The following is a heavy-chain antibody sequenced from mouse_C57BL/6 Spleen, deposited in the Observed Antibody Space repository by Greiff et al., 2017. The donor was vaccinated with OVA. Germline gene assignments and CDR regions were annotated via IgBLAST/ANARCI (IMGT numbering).Heavy chain of an antibody. Sequence: VQLQQSDAELVKPGASVKISCKASGYTFTDHSIHWMKQRPEQGLEWIGYIYPRDGSTKYTEKFKGKATLTADKSSSTAYMQLNSLTSEDSAVYFCARGYDYDWFAYWGQGTLVTVSA. CDR2: IYPRDGST. CDR1: GYTFTDHS. D-gene: IGHD2-4*01. J-gene: IGHJ3*01. V-gene: IGHV1-78*01. CDR3: ARGYDYDWFAY.